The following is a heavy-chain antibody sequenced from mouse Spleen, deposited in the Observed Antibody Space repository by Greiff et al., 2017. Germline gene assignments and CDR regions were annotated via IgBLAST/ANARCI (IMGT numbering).Heavy chain of an antibody. CDR2: IDPETGGT. D-gene: IGHD3-1*01. V-gene: IGHV1-15*01. CDR1: GYTFTDYE. J-gene: IGHJ3*01. Sequence: VQLQQSGAELVRPGASVTLSCKASGYTFTDYEMHWVKQTPVHGLEWIGAIDPETGGTAYNQKFKGKATLTADKSSSTAYMELRSLTSEDSAVSYCSRGGARATSWFAYWGQGTLVTVSA. CDR3: SRGGARATSWFAY.